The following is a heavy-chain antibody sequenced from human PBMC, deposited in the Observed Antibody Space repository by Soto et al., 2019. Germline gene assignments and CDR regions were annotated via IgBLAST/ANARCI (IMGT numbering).Heavy chain of an antibody. J-gene: IGHJ5*02. V-gene: IGHV4-59*01. CDR3: GRVGITIFGVAPHWFDP. CDR1: GGSISSYY. Sequence: SETLSLTCTVSGGSISSYYWSWIRQPPGKGLEWIGYIYYSGSTNYNPSLKSRVTISVDTSKNQFSLKLSSVTAADTAVYYCGRVGITIFGVAPHWFDPWGQGTLVTVSS. CDR2: IYYSGST. D-gene: IGHD3-3*01.